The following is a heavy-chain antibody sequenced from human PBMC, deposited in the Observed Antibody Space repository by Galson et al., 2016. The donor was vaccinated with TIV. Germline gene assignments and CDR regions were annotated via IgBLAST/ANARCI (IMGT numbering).Heavy chain of an antibody. CDR3: ARQRLAIPNWFDP. V-gene: IGHV4-39*01. CDR2: IYYSGST. J-gene: IGHJ5*02. D-gene: IGHD6-19*01. Sequence: ETLSLTCSVFGGSVNSGYDYWVWIRQPPGKGLEWIGTIYYSGSTYYNPSLKSRVNLSVNTSKNQFSLRLTSVTAADTSIYYCARQRLAIPNWFDPWGQGTLVTVST. CDR1: GGSVNSGYDY.